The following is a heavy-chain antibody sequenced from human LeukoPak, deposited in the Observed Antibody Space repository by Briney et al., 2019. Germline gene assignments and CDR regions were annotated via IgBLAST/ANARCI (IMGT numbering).Heavy chain of an antibody. J-gene: IGHJ1*01. CDR1: VLTFSSYS. Sequence: GGSLRLSCAVSVLTFSSYSMNWVSQAPGKGLEWVSYFISSSSSIYSAASVKGRFSISRDNPKNSLYLQMNSLRAEDTAVYYCARARFSVYAEYFQHWGQGTLVSVSS. CDR2: FISSSSSI. V-gene: IGHV3-21*01. CDR3: ARARFSVYAEYFQH. D-gene: IGHD3-10*01.